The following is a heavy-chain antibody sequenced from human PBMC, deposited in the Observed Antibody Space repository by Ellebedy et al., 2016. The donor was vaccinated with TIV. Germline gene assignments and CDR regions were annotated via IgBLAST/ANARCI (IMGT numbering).Heavy chain of an antibody. J-gene: IGHJ6*02. Sequence: GESLKISCAGSGFTFSSYAMSWVRQAPGKGLEWVSGISPTGDRSYHAESVKGRLTISRDNSKNTLYLQLNSLRADDTAVYYCARGTSRIASAVNYYYGMDVWGQGTTVTVSS. D-gene: IGHD6-13*01. CDR2: ISPTGDRS. CDR1: GFTFSSYA. CDR3: ARGTSRIASAVNYYYGMDV. V-gene: IGHV3-23*01.